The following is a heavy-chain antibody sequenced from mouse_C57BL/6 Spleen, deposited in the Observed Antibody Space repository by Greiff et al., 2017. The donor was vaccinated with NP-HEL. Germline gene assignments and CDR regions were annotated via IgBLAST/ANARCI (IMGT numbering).Heavy chain of an antibody. J-gene: IGHJ3*01. CDR1: GFTFSSYA. V-gene: IGHV5-4*01. Sequence: EVQLVESGGGLVKPGGSLKLSCAASGFTFSSYAMSWVRQTPEKRLEWVATISDGGSYTYYPDNVKGRFTISRDNAKNNLSLQMSNLKSEDTAMYYCARDDYYGSSAFAYWGQGTLVTVSA. CDR3: ARDDYYGSSAFAY. CDR2: ISDGGSYT. D-gene: IGHD1-1*01.